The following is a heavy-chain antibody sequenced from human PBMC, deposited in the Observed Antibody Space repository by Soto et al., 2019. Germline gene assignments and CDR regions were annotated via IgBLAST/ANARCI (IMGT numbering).Heavy chain of an antibody. CDR2: IIPIFGTA. Sequence: QVQLVQSGAEVKKPGSSVKVSCKASGGTFSSYAISWVRQAPGHGLEWMGGIIPIFGTANYAQKFQGRVTITADESTSTAYMELSSLRSEDTAVYYCASLTGYYYDSSGYYGGGWGQGTLVTVSS. V-gene: IGHV1-69*01. CDR1: GGTFSSYA. CDR3: ASLTGYYYDSSGYYGGG. J-gene: IGHJ4*02. D-gene: IGHD3-22*01.